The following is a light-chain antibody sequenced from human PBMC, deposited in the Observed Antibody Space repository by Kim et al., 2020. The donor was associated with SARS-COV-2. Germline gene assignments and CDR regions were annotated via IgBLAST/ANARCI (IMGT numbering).Light chain of an antibody. V-gene: IGKV3-11*01. CDR3: QQRSNWPIT. Sequence: EIVLTQSPATLSLSPGERATLSCRASQSVSSYLAWYQQKPGQAPSLLISDASSRATGIPARFSGSGSGTDFTLTISSLEPEDFAVYYCQQRSNWPITFGRGTQLEIK. J-gene: IGKJ5*01. CDR1: QSVSSY. CDR2: DAS.